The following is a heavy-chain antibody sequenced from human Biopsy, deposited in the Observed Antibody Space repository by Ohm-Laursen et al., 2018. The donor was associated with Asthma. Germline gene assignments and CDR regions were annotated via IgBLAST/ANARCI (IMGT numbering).Heavy chain of an antibody. CDR1: GGSFSGYY. CDR2: INHSGST. Sequence: SETLSLTWAVYGGSFSGYYWSWIRQPPGKGLEWIGEINHSGSTNYNPSLKSRVTISVDTSKNHFSLKLSSVTAADTAVYYCARAGQCSSTSCYNPGWFDPWGQGTLVTVSS. D-gene: IGHD2-2*01. CDR3: ARAGQCSSTSCYNPGWFDP. J-gene: IGHJ5*02. V-gene: IGHV4-34*01.